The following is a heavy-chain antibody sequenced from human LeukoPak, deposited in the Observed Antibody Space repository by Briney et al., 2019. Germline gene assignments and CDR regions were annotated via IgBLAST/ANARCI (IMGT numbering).Heavy chain of an antibody. J-gene: IGHJ4*02. D-gene: IGHD6-6*01. CDR3: ARDAGSSSSSGGFDY. CDR2: ISSSGGTI. V-gene: IGHV3-48*03. CDR1: GFTFSSYE. Sequence: GGSLRLSCAASGFTFSSYEMTWVRQAPGNGLEWISYISSSGGTIYNADSVKGRFTISRDNAKSSLYLQMNSLRAEDTAVYYCARDAGSSSSSGGFDYWGQGTLVTVSS.